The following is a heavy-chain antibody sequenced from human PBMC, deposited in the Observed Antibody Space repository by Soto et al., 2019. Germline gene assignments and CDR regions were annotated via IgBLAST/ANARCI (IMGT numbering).Heavy chain of an antibody. V-gene: IGHV1-2*04. D-gene: IGHD2-2*01. Sequence: ASVKVSCKASGYTFTGYYMHWVRQAPGQGLEWMGWINPNSGGTNYAQKFQGWVTMTRDTSISTAYMELSRLRSDDTAVYYCAAIGYCISTSCSPKDYYYYYGMDVWGQGTTVTVSS. J-gene: IGHJ6*02. CDR1: GYTFTGYY. CDR2: INPNSGGT. CDR3: AAIGYCISTSCSPKDYYYYYGMDV.